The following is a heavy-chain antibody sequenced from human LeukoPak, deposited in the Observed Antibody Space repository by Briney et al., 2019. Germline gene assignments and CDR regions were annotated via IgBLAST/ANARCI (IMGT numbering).Heavy chain of an antibody. D-gene: IGHD2-2*01. J-gene: IGHJ4*02. CDR3: AKGYCSSTSCYRGIRLDY. CDR1: GFTFSSYA. Sequence: GGSLRRSCAASGFTFSSYAMSWVRQAPGKGLEWVSAISGSGGSTYYADSVKGRFTISRDNSKNTLYLQMNSLRAEDTAVYYCAKGYCSSTSCYRGIRLDYWGQGTLDTVSS. V-gene: IGHV3-23*01. CDR2: ISGSGGST.